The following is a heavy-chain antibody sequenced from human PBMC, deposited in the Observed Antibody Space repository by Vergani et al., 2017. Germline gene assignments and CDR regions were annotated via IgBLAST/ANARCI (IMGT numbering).Heavy chain of an antibody. D-gene: IGHD5-18*01. CDR2: ISGSGGST. CDR3: AKDAGYSYGIEVDY. V-gene: IGHV3-23*04. CDR1: GFTFSSYE. J-gene: IGHJ4*02. Sequence: EVQLVESGGGLVQPGGSLRLSCAASGFTFSSYEMNWVRQAPGKGLEWVSYISGSGGSTYYADSVKGRFTFSRDNSKNMLYLQMNSLRADDTAVYYCAKDAGYSYGIEVDYWGQGTLVTVSS.